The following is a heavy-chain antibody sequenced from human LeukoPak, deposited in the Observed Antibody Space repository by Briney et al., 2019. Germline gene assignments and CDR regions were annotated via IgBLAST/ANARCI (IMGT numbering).Heavy chain of an antibody. CDR3: AREWGPGSSWYFDF. J-gene: IGHJ4*02. V-gene: IGHV1-46*01. Sequence: ASVKVSCKASGYTFTSYYTHWVRQAPGQGLEWMGAINSGDGGTTLPQKFQGRVTLTRDTSTSTLYMELSSLRSEDTAIYYCAREWGPGSSWYFDFWGQGTLVTVSS. D-gene: IGHD3-10*01. CDR2: INSGDGGT. CDR1: GYTFTSYY.